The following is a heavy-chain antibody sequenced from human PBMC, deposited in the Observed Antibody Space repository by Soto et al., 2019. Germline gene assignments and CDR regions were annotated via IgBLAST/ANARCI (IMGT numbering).Heavy chain of an antibody. V-gene: IGHV1-46*03. D-gene: IGHD3-3*01. J-gene: IGHJ4*02. CDR2: IDPSGGST. CDR1: GYNFTSYY. CDR3: ARDLTGGPTYYDFWSGYSPVDY. Sequence: QVQLVQSGAEVKKPGASVKVSCKASGYNFTSYYMHWVRQAPGQGLEWMGIIDPSGGSTSYAQKFQGRVSMTMDTSTSTVYMDLSSLRSEDTAVYYCARDLTGGPTYYDFWSGYSPVDYWGLGTLVTVSS.